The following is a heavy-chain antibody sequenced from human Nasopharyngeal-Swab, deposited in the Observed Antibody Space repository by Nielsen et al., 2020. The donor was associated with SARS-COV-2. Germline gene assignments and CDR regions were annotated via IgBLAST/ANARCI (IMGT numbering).Heavy chain of an antibody. CDR3: ARLDVSAAGRDY. CDR2: IYYSGST. J-gene: IGHJ4*02. V-gene: IGHV4-39*01. Sequence: WIRQPPGKGLEWTGSIYYSGSTYYNPSLKSRVTISVDTSKNQFSLKLSSVTAADTAVYYCARLDVSAAGRDYWGQGTLVTVLL. D-gene: IGHD6-13*01.